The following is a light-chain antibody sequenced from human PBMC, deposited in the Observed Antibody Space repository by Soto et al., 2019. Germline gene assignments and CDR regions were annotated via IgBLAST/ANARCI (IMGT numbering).Light chain of an antibody. CDR1: QSVTNNY. Sequence: EIVLTQSPATLSLSPGDRATLSCGASQSVTNNYLAWYQQKPGLAPRFLIYDASYRANGIPDRFSGSGSGTEFTLTISSLQSEDFAVYYCQQYNSWPLTFGGGTKVDIK. J-gene: IGKJ4*01. V-gene: IGKV3D-20*01. CDR2: DAS. CDR3: QQYNSWPLT.